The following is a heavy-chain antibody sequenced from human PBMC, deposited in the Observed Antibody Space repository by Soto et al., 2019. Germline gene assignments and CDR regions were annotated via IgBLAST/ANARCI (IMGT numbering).Heavy chain of an antibody. D-gene: IGHD3-10*01. V-gene: IGHV4-34*01. Sequence: SQTLQLTCTVSGLLFRRYPWSWLRQPPGKGLEWIGEINHSGSTNYNPSLKSRVTISVDTSKNQFSLKLSSVTAADTAVYYCALLGSGSYRSSDGMDVWGQGTTVT. CDR3: ALLGSGSYRSSDGMDV. CDR1: GLLFRRYP. CDR2: INHSGST. J-gene: IGHJ6*02.